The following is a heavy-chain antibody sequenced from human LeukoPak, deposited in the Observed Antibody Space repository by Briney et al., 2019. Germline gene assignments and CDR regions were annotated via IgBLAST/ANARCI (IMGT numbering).Heavy chain of an antibody. CDR3: ARHYGDYRYYFDY. Sequence: SETLSLTCTVSGGSLSSSSYYWGWIRQPQGKGLEGIGSIYYSGSTYYNPSLKSRVTISVDTSKNQFSLKLSSVTAADTAVYYCARHYGDYRYYFDYWGQGTLVTVSS. CDR1: GGSLSSSSYY. D-gene: IGHD4-17*01. J-gene: IGHJ4*02. V-gene: IGHV4-39*01. CDR2: IYYSGST.